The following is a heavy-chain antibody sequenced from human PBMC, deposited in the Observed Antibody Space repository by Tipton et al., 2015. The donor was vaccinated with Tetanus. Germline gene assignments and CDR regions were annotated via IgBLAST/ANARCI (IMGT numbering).Heavy chain of an antibody. CDR2: ISASGGTK. CDR3: ARDSTYLFDY. V-gene: IGHV3-48*04. D-gene: IGHD2-2*01. Sequence: SLRLSCEASGFTFRTYSMNWVRQSPGKGLEWVSYISASGGTKYYADFVKGRFTISRDNAKNSLYLQMNSLRAEDTAVYYCARDSTYLFDYWGQGTLVTVSS. J-gene: IGHJ4*02. CDR1: GFTFRTYS.